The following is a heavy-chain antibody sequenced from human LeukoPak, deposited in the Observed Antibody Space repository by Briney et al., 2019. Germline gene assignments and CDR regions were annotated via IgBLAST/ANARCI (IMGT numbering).Heavy chain of an antibody. D-gene: IGHD3-16*01. Sequence: SETLSLTCAVSGGSISSGGYSWSWIRQPPGKGLEWIGYIYHSGSTYYNPSLKSRVTISVDRSKNQFSLKLSSVTAADTAVYYCARGRFVDYWGQGTLVTVSS. CDR2: IYHSGST. J-gene: IGHJ4*02. CDR1: GGSISSGGYS. CDR3: ARGRFVDY. V-gene: IGHV4-30-2*01.